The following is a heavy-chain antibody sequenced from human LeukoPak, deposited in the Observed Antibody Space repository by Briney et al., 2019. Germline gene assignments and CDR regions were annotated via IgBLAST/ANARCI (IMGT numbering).Heavy chain of an antibody. V-gene: IGHV3-23*01. J-gene: IGHJ4*02. CDR3: ARSGLSRFDY. CDR1: GFTFSIYA. D-gene: IGHD4/OR15-4a*01. Sequence: GGSLRLSCAASGFTFSIYAMSWVRQAPGKGLERVSAFSGSGGSTYYADSVKGRFTISRDNSKNTLYLQMNSLRAEDTAVYYCARSGLSRFDYWGQGTLVTVSS. CDR2: FSGSGGST.